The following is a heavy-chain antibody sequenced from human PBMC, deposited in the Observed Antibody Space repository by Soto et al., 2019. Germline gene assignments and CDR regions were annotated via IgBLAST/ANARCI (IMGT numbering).Heavy chain of an antibody. V-gene: IGHV3-33*01. D-gene: IGHD3-10*01. CDR3: ARSIYYDSGSYLSDY. J-gene: IGHJ4*02. Sequence: PGGSLRLSCAASGFSFNNYGMHWVRQAPGKGLEWVAVIWYDGSNKYYADSVKGRFTISRDNSKNTVYLQMNSLRDEDTAVYYCARSIYYDSGSYLSDYWGQGT. CDR2: IWYDGSNK. CDR1: GFSFNNYG.